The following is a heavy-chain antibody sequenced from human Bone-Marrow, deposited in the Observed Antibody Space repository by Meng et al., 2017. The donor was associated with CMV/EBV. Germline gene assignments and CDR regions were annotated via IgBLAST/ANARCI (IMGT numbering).Heavy chain of an antibody. J-gene: IGHJ4*02. CDR1: GFTFSSYA. CDR2: ISYDGSNK. CDR3: ARTRIEV. V-gene: IGHV3-30-3*01. D-gene: IGHD3-22*01. Sequence: SLKISCAASGFTFSSYAMHWVRQAPGKGLEWVAVISYDGSNKYYADSVKGRFTISRDNSKNTLYLQMNSLRAEDTAVYYCARTRIEVWGQGTLVTVSS.